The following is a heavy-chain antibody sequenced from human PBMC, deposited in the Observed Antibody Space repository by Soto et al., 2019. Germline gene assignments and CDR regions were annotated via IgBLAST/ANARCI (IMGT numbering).Heavy chain of an antibody. Sequence: ASVKVSCKASGYTFSTSGITWVRQAPGQGLEWMGWISDHNGDTKYAQKLQGRVTMTTDTSTSTAYMGLRSLRSDDTAIYYCAGRGSWNYASDYWCQGTQLTGS. CDR2: ISDHNGDT. CDR1: GYTFSTSG. D-gene: IGHD1-7*01. V-gene: IGHV1-18*01. J-gene: IGHJ4*02. CDR3: AGRGSWNYASDY.